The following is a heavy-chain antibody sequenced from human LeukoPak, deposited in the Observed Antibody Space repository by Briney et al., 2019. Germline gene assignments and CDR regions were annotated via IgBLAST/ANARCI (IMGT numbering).Heavy chain of an antibody. V-gene: IGHV1-18*04. Sequence: ASVKVSCKASGYTFTSYGISWVRQAPGQGLEWMGWISAYNGNTNYAQKLQGRVTMTTDTSTSTAYMELRSLRSDDTAMYYCARDYRRYSYGYADYWGQGTLVTVSS. CDR1: GYTFTSYG. D-gene: IGHD5-18*01. J-gene: IGHJ4*02. CDR2: ISAYNGNT. CDR3: ARDYRRYSYGYADY.